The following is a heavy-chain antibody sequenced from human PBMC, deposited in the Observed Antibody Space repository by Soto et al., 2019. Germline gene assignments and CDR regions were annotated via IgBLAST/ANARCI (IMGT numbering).Heavy chain of an antibody. CDR1: GFIFSDYY. J-gene: IGHJ6*02. CDR3: ARDNYYQMDV. Sequence: QVQLVESGGGLVKPGGSLRLSCAASGFIFSDYYMTWIRQSPGKGLEWISYISNSGITNYADSVKGRFTISRDNAKNSLYLQMDSLRAEDTAVYYCARDNYYQMDVWGQGTTVTVSS. CDR2: ISNSGIT. V-gene: IGHV3-11*05.